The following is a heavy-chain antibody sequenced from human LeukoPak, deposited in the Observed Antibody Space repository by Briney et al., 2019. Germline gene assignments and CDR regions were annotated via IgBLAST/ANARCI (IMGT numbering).Heavy chain of an antibody. CDR3: ARLDTAMVMGAFDI. V-gene: IGHV3-30*02. CDR1: GFTFSSYV. D-gene: IGHD5-18*01. J-gene: IGHJ3*02. Sequence: GGSLRLSCAASGFTFSSYVMHWVRQAPGKGLEWVAFIRYDGSNKYYADSVKGRFTISRDNSKNTLYLQMNNLRAEDTAVYYCARLDTAMVMGAFDIWGQGTMVTVSS. CDR2: IRYDGSNK.